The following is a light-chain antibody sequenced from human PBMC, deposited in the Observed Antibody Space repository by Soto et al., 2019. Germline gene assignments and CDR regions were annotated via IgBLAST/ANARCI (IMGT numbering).Light chain of an antibody. CDR2: DVS. V-gene: IGLV2-14*01. J-gene: IGLJ2*01. Sequence: QSALTQPASVSGSPGQSITISCTGTSSDVGTYNYVSWYQQHPGKAPKLMIYDVSYRPSGVSDRFSGSKSGNTASLTISGLQAEDEAEYYCSSYTSSSTSVVFGGGTQLTVL. CDR3: SSYTSSSTSVV. CDR1: SSDVGTYNY.